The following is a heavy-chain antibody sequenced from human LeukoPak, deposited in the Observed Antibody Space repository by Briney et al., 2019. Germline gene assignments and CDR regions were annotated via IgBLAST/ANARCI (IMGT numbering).Heavy chain of an antibody. J-gene: IGHJ4*02. D-gene: IGHD4-17*01. Sequence: SETLSLTRAVSGYSITSGYYWGWIRQPPGKGLEWIGSVYHSGSTYYNPSLKSRVTMSVDTSKNQFSLKLNSVTAADTAVYYCARDSDGAYDLVDYWGQGTLVTVSS. CDR3: ARDSDGAYDLVDY. CDR2: VYHSGST. CDR1: GYSITSGYY. V-gene: IGHV4-38-2*02.